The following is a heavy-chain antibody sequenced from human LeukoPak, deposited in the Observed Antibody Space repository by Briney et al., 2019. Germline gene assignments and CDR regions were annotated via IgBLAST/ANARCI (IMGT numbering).Heavy chain of an antibody. V-gene: IGHV4-34*01. CDR2: INHSGST. D-gene: IGHD1-20*01. CDR1: GGSFSGYY. J-gene: IGHJ4*02. CDR3: ARHFRPPFAWYNWNGGGAFDY. Sequence: PSETLSLTCAVYGGSFSGYYWSWIRQPPGKGLEWIGEINHSGSTNYNPSLKSRVTISVDTSKNQFSLKLSSVTAADTAVYYCARHFRPPFAWYNWNGGGAFDYWGQGTLVTVSS.